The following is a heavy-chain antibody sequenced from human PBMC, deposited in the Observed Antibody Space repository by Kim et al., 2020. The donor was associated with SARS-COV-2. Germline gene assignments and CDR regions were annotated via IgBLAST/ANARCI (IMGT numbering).Heavy chain of an antibody. J-gene: IGHJ3*01. Sequence: GESLKISCAASGFTFSRYWMHWVRQAPGKGLEWLSRINTDGRSATYADSVEGRFTTSRDNAKNTLYLEMNSLRPEDTAVYYCARDVPSWDACDLWGQGAKVSVSP. V-gene: IGHV3-74*01. CDR1: GFTFSRYW. CDR3: ARDVPSWDACDL. CDR2: INTDGRSA.